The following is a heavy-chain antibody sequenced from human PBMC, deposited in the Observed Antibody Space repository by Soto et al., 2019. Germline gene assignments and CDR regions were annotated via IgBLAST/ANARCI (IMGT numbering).Heavy chain of an antibody. CDR1: GFTFSSYA. CDR3: AKDLRVDCSGGSCYYYSGMDV. Sequence: GGSLRLSCAASGFTFSSYAMSWVRQAPGKGLEWVSAISGSGGSTYYADSVKGRFTISRDNSKNTLYLQMNSLRAEDTAVYYCAKDLRVDCSGGSCYYYSGMDVWGQGTTVTVSS. CDR2: ISGSGGST. J-gene: IGHJ6*02. V-gene: IGHV3-23*01. D-gene: IGHD2-15*01.